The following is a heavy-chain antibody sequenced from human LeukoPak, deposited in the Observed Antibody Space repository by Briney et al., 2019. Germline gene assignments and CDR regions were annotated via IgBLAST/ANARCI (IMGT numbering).Heavy chain of an antibody. V-gene: IGHV1-2*02. CDR1: GYTFTAYY. CDR3: ASYPRYVSTPPFDY. J-gene: IGHJ4*02. Sequence: ASVKVSCKASGYTFTAYYMRWVRQAPGQGPEWMGWINPNTGDTKYAQKFQGRVTMTRDTTISTAYLELSRLTSGDTAVYYCASYPRYVSTPPFDYWGQGTLVTVSS. CDR2: INPNTGDT. D-gene: IGHD2-15*01.